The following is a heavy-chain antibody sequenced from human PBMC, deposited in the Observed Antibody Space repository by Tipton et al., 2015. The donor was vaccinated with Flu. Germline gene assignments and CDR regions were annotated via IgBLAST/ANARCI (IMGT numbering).Heavy chain of an antibody. CDR1: GFTFSSYW. V-gene: IGHV3-74*01. Sequence: SLRLSCAASGFTFSSYWMYWVRQAPGKGLVVVSRLNGDGSTTNYADSVKGRFTVSRDNSKSTLYLQMNNLRVDDTAVYYCVRDEGVVNYYFGMDVWGQGTTVTVSS. CDR2: LNGDGSTT. J-gene: IGHJ6*02. CDR3: VRDEGVVNYYFGMDV.